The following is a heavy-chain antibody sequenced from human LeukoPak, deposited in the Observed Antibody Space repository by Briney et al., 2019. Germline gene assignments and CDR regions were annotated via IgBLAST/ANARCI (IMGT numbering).Heavy chain of an antibody. CDR3: AKGSPRGGLDS. Sequence: GGSLRLSCAASAVTFSKLTMHWVRQAPGKGLEWVSSISSSSRTVNYADSVKGRFIVSRDNANNSMFLQMNDLRREDTAVYYCAKGSPRGGLDSWGQGTLVTVSS. CDR2: ISSSSRTV. D-gene: IGHD1-14*01. CDR1: AVTFSKLT. J-gene: IGHJ4*02. V-gene: IGHV3-48*01.